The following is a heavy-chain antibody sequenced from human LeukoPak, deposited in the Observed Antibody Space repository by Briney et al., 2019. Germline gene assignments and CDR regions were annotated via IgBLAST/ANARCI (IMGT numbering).Heavy chain of an antibody. CDR3: ARVGRRSLFEPDFYYYYYMDV. Sequence: PSETLFLTCTVSGYSISSGYYWGWIRQPPGKGLEWIGSIYHSGSTYYNPSLKSRVTISVDTSKNQFSLKLSSVTAADTAVYYCARVGRRSLFEPDFYYYYYMDVWGKGTTVTVSS. V-gene: IGHV4-38-2*02. CDR2: IYHSGST. D-gene: IGHD1-14*01. CDR1: GYSISSGYY. J-gene: IGHJ6*03.